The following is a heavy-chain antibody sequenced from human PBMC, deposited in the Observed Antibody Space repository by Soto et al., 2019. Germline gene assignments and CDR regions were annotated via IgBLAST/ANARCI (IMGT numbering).Heavy chain of an antibody. CDR2: IIPILGIA. D-gene: IGHD6-13*01. J-gene: IGHJ3*02. V-gene: IGHV1-69*08. CDR3: ARDFSVRAAAGTVDAFDI. CDR1: GGTFSSYT. Sequence: QVQLVQSGAEVKKPGSSVKVSCKASGGTFSSYTISWVRQAPGQGLEWMGRIIPILGIANYAQKFEGRVTITADKSTSTADMELSRLRSEHTDVYYCARDFSVRAAAGTVDAFDIWGQGTMVTVSS.